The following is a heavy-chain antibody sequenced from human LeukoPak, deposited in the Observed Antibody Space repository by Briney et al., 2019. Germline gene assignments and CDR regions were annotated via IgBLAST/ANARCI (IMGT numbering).Heavy chain of an antibody. D-gene: IGHD4/OR15-4a*01. CDR2: IKQDGNEK. V-gene: IGHV3-7*01. CDR3: ARDTLGEGEDANYAVYYFDY. CDR1: GFTFSSYS. J-gene: IGHJ4*02. Sequence: PGGSLRLSCAASGFTFSSYSMNWVRQAPGKGLEWVANIKQDGNEKYYADSVKGRFTISRDNAKNSLDLQMNSLRAEDTAVYYCARDTLGEGEDANYAVYYFDYWGQGSVVTVSS.